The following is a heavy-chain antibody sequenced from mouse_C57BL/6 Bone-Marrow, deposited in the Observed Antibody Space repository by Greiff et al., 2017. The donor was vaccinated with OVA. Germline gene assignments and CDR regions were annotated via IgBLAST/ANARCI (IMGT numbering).Heavy chain of an antibody. V-gene: IGHV1-55*01. CDR1: GYTFTSYW. Sequence: VQLQQPGAELVKPGASVKMSCKASGYTFTSYWITWVKQRPGQGLEWIGDLYPGSGSTNYNEKFKSKATLTVDTSASTAYMQLSSLTSEDSAVYYCARWRNYYGRFAYWGQGTLVTVSA. J-gene: IGHJ3*01. D-gene: IGHD1-1*01. CDR2: LYPGSGST. CDR3: ARWRNYYGRFAY.